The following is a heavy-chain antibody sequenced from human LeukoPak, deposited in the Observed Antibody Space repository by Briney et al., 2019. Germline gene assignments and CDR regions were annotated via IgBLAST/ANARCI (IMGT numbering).Heavy chain of an antibody. CDR1: GFTFSNYA. V-gene: IGHV3-30-3*01. Sequence: GRSLRLSCAASGFTFSNYAMHWVRQAPGKGLEWVAVISFDGTNKYYANSVQGRFTISRDNSKNTLYLQMNSLKAEDTAVYYCAKDLRRYCSGGSCYSFDYWGQGTLVTVSS. CDR2: ISFDGTNK. CDR3: AKDLRRYCSGGSCYSFDY. J-gene: IGHJ4*02. D-gene: IGHD2-15*01.